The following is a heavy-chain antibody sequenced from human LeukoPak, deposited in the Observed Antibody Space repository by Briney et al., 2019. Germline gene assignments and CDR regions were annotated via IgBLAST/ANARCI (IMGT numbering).Heavy chain of an antibody. Sequence: PGGSLRPSCAASGFNFRDAAMTWVRQAPGKGLEWVSLIASNGANSYYAESVKGRFSISRDNSKNTLSLQMNSLGVEDTARYYCAKDIQLSTWGLGTVVTVSS. J-gene: IGHJ3*01. CDR2: IASNGANS. CDR3: AKDIQLST. CDR1: GFNFRDAA. D-gene: IGHD5-24*01. V-gene: IGHV3-23*01.